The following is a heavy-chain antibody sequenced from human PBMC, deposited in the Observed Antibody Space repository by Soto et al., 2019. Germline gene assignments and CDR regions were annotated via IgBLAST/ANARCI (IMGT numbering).Heavy chain of an antibody. CDR2: IYYSGRT. D-gene: IGHD2-2*01. V-gene: IGHV4-31*03. Sequence: TSETLSLTCIVSGGSISSGGYYRSWIRQHPGKGLEWLGYIYYSGRTYYNPSLKSRVTVSVDTSENQFSLKLYSVTAADTAFYYCARGIAGAMDSWGRGILVTVSS. CDR3: ARGIAGAMDS. CDR1: GGSISSGGYY. J-gene: IGHJ4*02.